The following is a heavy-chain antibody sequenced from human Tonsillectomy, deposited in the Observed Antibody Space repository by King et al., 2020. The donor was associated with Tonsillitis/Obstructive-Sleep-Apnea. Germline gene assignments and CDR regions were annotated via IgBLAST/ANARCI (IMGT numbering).Heavy chain of an antibody. J-gene: IGHJ3*02. CDR3: AKDLIIAETGTPGDAFDM. V-gene: IGHV3-9*01. CDR1: GFTFDDYA. D-gene: IGHD6-13*01. CDR2: ISWNSGTI. Sequence: VQLVESGGGLVQPGRSLRLSCAASGFTFDDYAMYWVRQAPGKGLEWVSGISWNSGTIHYADSVRGRFTISRDNAKNSLYLQVNSLRTEDTAFYYCAKDLIIAETGTPGDAFDMWGQGTMVTVSS.